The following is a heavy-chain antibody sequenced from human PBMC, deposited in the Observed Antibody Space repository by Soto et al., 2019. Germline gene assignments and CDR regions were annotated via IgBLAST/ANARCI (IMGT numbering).Heavy chain of an antibody. D-gene: IGHD6-13*01. CDR3: ASIAGSQRYYYYYYMGV. CDR2: INHSGSP. V-gene: IGHV4-34*01. J-gene: IGHJ6*03. Sequence: HSETLDLTCAVCGGSVCVYVWSGFRKPPGKGLEWIGEINHSGSPNYNPSLRSRVTISVDTSKNQFSLKLSSVTAADTAVYYFASIAGSQRYYYYYYMGVWGEGTTVTVPS. CDR1: GGSVCVYV.